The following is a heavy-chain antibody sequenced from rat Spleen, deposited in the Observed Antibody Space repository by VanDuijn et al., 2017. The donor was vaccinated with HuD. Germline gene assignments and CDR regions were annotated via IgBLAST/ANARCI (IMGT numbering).Heavy chain of an antibody. Sequence: EVQLVESDGGLVQPGRSLKLSCAASGFTFSDYYMAWVRQAPTKGLEWVATISSDGGRNFYRDSVKGRFTISRDNAKSSLYLQMDSLRSGDTATYYCTTGGGGAYWGQGTLVTVSS. V-gene: IGHV5-20*01. D-gene: IGHD1-11*01. CDR2: ISSDGGRN. CDR3: TTGGGGAY. J-gene: IGHJ3*01. CDR1: GFTFSDYY.